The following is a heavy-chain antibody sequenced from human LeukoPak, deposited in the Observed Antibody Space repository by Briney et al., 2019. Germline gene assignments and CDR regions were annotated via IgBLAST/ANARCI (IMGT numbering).Heavy chain of an antibody. Sequence: PGGSLRLSCAASGFTFTNAWMSWVRQAPGKGLEWVGRIKSKTDGGTTDYTAPVKGRFTISRDDSKNTLYLQMNSLRAEDTAVYYCARGDYYGSGSYGYWGQGTLVTVSS. J-gene: IGHJ4*02. CDR1: GFTFTNAW. CDR2: IKSKTDGGTT. V-gene: IGHV3-15*01. D-gene: IGHD3-10*01. CDR3: ARGDYYGSGSYGY.